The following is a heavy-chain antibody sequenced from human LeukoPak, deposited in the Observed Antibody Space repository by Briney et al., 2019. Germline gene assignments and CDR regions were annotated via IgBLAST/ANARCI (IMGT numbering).Heavy chain of an antibody. CDR1: GGSISSGGYY. CDR3: ARAYGDSSYYYYYMDV. CDR2: IYHSGST. V-gene: IGHV4-30-2*01. Sequence: SETLSLTCTVSGGSISSGGYYWSWIRQPPGKGLEWIGYIYHSGSTYYNPSLKSRVTISVDRSKNQFSLKLSSVTAADTAVYYCARAYGDSSYYYYYMDVWGKGTTVTVSS. D-gene: IGHD4-17*01. J-gene: IGHJ6*03.